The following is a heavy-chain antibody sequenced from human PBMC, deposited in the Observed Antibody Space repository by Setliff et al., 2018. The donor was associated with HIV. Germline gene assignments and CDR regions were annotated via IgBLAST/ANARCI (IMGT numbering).Heavy chain of an antibody. CDR2: IKKDGSEI. J-gene: IGHJ5*02. Sequence: GGSLRLSCGASGFIFSNFWMDWVRQAPGKGLEWMATIKKDGSEIYYVDSVKGRFTISRDNARTSLYLEMSSLRVEDTAVYLCANLWEVGAWGQGTLVTVSS. D-gene: IGHD1-26*01. CDR1: GFIFSNFW. CDR3: ANLWEVGA. V-gene: IGHV3-7*03.